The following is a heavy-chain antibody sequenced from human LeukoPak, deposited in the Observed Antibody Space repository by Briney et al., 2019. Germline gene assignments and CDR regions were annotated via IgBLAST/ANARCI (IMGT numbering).Heavy chain of an antibody. V-gene: IGHV3-7*03. CDR3: ATSRSFDY. CDR2: IKQDGSEK. J-gene: IGHJ4*02. CDR1: VSSFW. Sequence: GGSLRLSCAASVSSFWMSWFRQAPQKGLEWVANIKQDGSEKYYVDSVKSRFTISRDNAKSSLFLQMNSLRAEDTAVYYCATSRSFDYWGQGTLVTVSS.